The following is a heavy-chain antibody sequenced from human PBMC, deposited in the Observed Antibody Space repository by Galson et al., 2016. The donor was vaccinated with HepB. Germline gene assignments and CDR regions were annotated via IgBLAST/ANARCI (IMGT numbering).Heavy chain of an antibody. Sequence: SLRLSCAASGFTFSSYAMHWVRQAPGKGLEWVAVISYDGSNKYYADSVKGRFTISRDNSKNTLYLQMNSLRAEDTAVYYCAGVEVDTAIDYYFDYWGQGTLVTVSS. D-gene: IGHD5-18*01. CDR2: ISYDGSNK. CDR3: AGVEVDTAIDYYFDY. V-gene: IGHV3-30*04. J-gene: IGHJ4*02. CDR1: GFTFSSYA.